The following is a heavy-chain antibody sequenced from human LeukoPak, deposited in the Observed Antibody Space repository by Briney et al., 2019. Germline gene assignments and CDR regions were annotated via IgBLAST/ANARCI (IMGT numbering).Heavy chain of an antibody. Sequence: GRSLRLSCAASGFTFSSYAMRWVRQAPGKGLEWVAVISYDGSNKYYADSVKGRFTISRDNSKNTLYLQMNSLRAEDTAVYYCARGGDYDFWSGYSDYWGQGTLVTVSS. CDR3: ARGGDYDFWSGYSDY. J-gene: IGHJ4*02. D-gene: IGHD3-3*01. CDR2: ISYDGSNK. CDR1: GFTFSSYA. V-gene: IGHV3-30*01.